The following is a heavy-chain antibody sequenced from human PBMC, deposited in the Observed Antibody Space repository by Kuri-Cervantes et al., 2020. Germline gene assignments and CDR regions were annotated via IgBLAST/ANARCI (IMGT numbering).Heavy chain of an antibody. Sequence: GGSLRLSCAASGFTFSTYGMNWVRQAPGKGLEWVSSISSTSSYIYYADSVKGRFTISRDNAKNSLYLQMDTLRAEDTAGYYCARKEPVITAAMDVWGQGTPVTVSS. J-gene: IGHJ6*02. D-gene: IGHD6-25*01. CDR1: GFTFSTYG. CDR2: ISSTSSYI. CDR3: ARKEPVITAAMDV. V-gene: IGHV3-21*04.